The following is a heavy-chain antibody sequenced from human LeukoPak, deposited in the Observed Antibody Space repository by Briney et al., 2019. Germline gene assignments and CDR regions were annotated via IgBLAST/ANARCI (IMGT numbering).Heavy chain of an antibody. Sequence: SVKVSCKASGGTFSSYAISWVRQAPGQGLEWMGRIIPILGIANYAQKFQGRVTITADKSTSTAYMELRSLRSDDTAVYYCARDGYSSGWYDYWGQGTLVTVSS. V-gene: IGHV1-69*04. CDR3: ARDGYSSGWYDY. CDR1: GGTFSSYA. CDR2: IIPILGIA. J-gene: IGHJ4*02. D-gene: IGHD6-19*01.